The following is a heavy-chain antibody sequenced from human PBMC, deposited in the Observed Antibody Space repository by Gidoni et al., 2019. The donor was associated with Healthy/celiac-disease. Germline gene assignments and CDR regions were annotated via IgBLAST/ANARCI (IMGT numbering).Heavy chain of an antibody. D-gene: IGHD2-21*02. J-gene: IGHJ4*02. CDR3: AKESLAYCGGDCYSLLDY. CDR2: ISWDGGST. Sequence: EVQLVESGGVVVQPGGSLRLSCAASGFTFDDYTMHWVRQAPGKGLEWVSLISWDGGSTYYADSVKGRFTISRDNSKNSLYLQMNSLRTEDTALYYCAKESLAYCGGDCYSLLDYWGQGTLVTVSS. CDR1: GFTFDDYT. V-gene: IGHV3-43*01.